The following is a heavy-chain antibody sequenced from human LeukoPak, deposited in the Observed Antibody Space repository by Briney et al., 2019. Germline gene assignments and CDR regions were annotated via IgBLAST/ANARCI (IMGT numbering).Heavy chain of an antibody. D-gene: IGHD5-12*01. V-gene: IGHV1-46*01. J-gene: IGHJ4*02. CDR1: GYTFTSYY. CDR3: ARDWDTSGSY. CDR2: INPSGGST. Sequence: GASVKVSCKAPGYTFTSYYMHWVRQAPGQGLEWMGIINPSGGSTSYAQKFQGRVTVTRDRSTRTVYMELRSLRSEDTAVYYCARDWDTSGSYWGQGTLVTVSS.